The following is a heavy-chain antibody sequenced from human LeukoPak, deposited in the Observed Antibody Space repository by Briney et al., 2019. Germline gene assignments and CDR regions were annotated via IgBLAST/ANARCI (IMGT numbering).Heavy chain of an antibody. Sequence: GASVKVSCKASGYTFTSYYMHWVRQAPGQGLEWMGIINPNGGSTSYAQKFQGRVTMTRDMSTSTVYMELSSLRSEDTAVYYCAIDSESARGVNNYMDVWGKGTTVTVSS. CDR1: GYTFTSYY. CDR3: AIDSESARGVNNYMDV. D-gene: IGHD3-10*01. V-gene: IGHV1-46*01. J-gene: IGHJ6*03. CDR2: INPNGGST.